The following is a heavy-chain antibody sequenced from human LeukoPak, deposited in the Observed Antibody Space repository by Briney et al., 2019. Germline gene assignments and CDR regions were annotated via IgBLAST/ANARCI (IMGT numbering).Heavy chain of an antibody. CDR3: GSWDLVIVAAAIKDWSDP. D-gene: IGHD2-15*01. V-gene: IGHV1-2*02. CDR2: INPNTGDT. J-gene: IGHJ5*02. Sequence: ASVKVSCKASGYFFTGYYIQWVRQAPGQGLEWMGWINPNTGDTKYAQNVQGRVTMTRDTSTSTAYMELSRLTSDDTAVYYCGSWDLVIVAAAIKDWSDPWGQGTPVTVSS. CDR1: GYFFTGYY.